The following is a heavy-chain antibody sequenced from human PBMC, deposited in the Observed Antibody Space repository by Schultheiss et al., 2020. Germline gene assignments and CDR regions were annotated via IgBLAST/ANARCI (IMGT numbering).Heavy chain of an antibody. Sequence: GGSLRLSCAASGFTFSSYAMSWVRQAPGKGLEWVSAISGGGGSTYYADSVKGRFTISRDNSKNTLYLQMNSLRAEDTAVYYCAKGFPRSGYSSYYGMDVWGQGTTVTVSS. V-gene: IGHV3-23*01. CDR1: GFTFSSYA. J-gene: IGHJ6*02. D-gene: IGHD3-3*01. CDR2: ISGGGGST. CDR3: AKGFPRSGYSSYYGMDV.